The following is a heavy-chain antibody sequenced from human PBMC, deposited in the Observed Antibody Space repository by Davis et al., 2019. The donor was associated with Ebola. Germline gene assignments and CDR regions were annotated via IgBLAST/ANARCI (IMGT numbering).Heavy chain of an antibody. CDR2: ISSTGNTR. CDR3: AREHYSGSTFFFDY. J-gene: IGHJ4*02. Sequence: PGGSLRLSCAASGFTFSSYEMNWVRQAPGKGLEWVSYISSTGNTRYYADSVKGRFTISRDNAKNSLSLQMNSLRAEDTAVYYCAREHYSGSTFFFDYWGQGTLVTVSS. D-gene: IGHD4-11*01. CDR1: GFTFSSYE. V-gene: IGHV3-48*03.